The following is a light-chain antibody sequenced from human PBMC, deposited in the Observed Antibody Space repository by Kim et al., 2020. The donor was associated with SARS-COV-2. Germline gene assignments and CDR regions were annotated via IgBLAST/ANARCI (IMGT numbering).Light chain of an antibody. CDR1: QCLLHCNY. V-gene: IGKV2-28*01. CDR3: IQAPQTP. CDR2: LDS. Sequence: VTPGEPASISCRSGQCLLHCNYLDWYLQKPGQFPHLLIYLDSHRASGVPDRVRGSGSGTESTLKISRVEAEDVGVYYCIQAPQTPFVQGTRLEIK. J-gene: IGKJ5*01.